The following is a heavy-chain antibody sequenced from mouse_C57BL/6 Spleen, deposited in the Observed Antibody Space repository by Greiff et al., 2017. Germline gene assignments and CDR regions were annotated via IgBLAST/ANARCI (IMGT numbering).Heavy chain of an antibody. J-gene: IGHJ4*01. CDR3: TRRDGNYVMDY. CDR1: GFTFSGYA. CDR2: ISSGGDYI. D-gene: IGHD2-1*01. V-gene: IGHV5-9-1*02. Sequence: EVNLVESGEGLVKPGGSLKLSCAASGFTFSGYAMSWVRQTPEKRLEWVAYISSGGDYIYYADTVKGRFTISRDNARNTLYLQMSSLKSEDTAMYYCTRRDGNYVMDYWGQGTSVTVSS.